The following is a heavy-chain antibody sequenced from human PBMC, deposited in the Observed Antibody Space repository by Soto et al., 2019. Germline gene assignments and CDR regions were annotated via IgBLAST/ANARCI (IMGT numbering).Heavy chain of an antibody. CDR1: GDSVSSNSAA. Sequence: SQTLALTCAISGDSVSSNSAAWNWIRQSPSRGLEWLGRTYYRSKWYNDYAVSVKGRISINPETSKNLFSLQLNSVTPEDTAVYYCTRDRKGALVMDVWGQGTTVTVSS. CDR3: TRDRKGALVMDV. V-gene: IGHV6-1*01. J-gene: IGHJ6*02. D-gene: IGHD3-16*01. CDR2: TYYRSKWYN.